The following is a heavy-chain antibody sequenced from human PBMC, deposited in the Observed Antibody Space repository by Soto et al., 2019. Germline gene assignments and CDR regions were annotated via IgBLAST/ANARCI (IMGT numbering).Heavy chain of an antibody. Sequence: PGGSLRLSCSASGFSFYTYAMHWVRQAPGQGLEYVSSVSSGGGGTYYADPVKGRFTISRDNSKNTLYLQMSSLRPEDTAIYYCVRDRYQLLYIMDVWGRGTTVTVSS. D-gene: IGHD2-2*02. CDR3: VRDRYQLLYIMDV. V-gene: IGHV3-64D*06. J-gene: IGHJ6*02. CDR2: VSSGGGGT. CDR1: GFSFYTYA.